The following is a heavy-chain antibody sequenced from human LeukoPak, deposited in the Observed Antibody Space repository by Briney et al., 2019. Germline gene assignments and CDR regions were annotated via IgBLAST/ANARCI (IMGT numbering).Heavy chain of an antibody. J-gene: IGHJ4*02. V-gene: IGHV6-1*01. CDR3: ARGDVAFDY. Sequence: SQTLSLTCAVSGDSVSSNSAVWNWIRQAPSRGLEWLGKTYYRSKWNKGYAISVKSRISINPDTSKNQFTLQLNSVTPEDAAVYYCARGDVAFDYWGQGILVTVSS. CDR1: GDSVSSNSAV. CDR2: TYYRSKWNK.